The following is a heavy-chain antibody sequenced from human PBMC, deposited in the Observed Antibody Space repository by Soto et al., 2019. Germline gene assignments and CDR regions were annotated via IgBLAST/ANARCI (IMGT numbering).Heavy chain of an antibody. J-gene: IGHJ4*02. CDR3: ARDPTLCSGASCYPDY. D-gene: IGHD2-15*01. V-gene: IGHV1-69*06. Sequence: QVQLVQSGAEVKKPGSSVKVSCKASGGTFSSYAISWVRQAPGQGLEWMGGIIPIFGTANYAQKFQGRVTITADKSTSTAYMELSSLRSEDTAVYYCARDPTLCSGASCYPDYWGQGTLVTVSS. CDR1: GGTFSSYA. CDR2: IIPIFGTA.